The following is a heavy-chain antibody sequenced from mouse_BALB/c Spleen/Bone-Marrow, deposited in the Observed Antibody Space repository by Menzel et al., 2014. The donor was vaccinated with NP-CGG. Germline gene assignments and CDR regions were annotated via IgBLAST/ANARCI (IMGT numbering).Heavy chain of an antibody. V-gene: IGHV5-12-1*01. J-gene: IGHJ3*01. Sequence: EVHLVESGGDLVKPGGSLKLSCAASGFAFSSYDMSWVRQTPEKRLEWVAYISSGGGSTYYSDTVKGRFTISWDNAKNTLYLEMSSLKSEDTAMYYCARHMIRGFAYWGQGTLVTVSA. D-gene: IGHD2-4*01. CDR2: ISSGGGST. CDR3: ARHMIRGFAY. CDR1: GFAFSSYD.